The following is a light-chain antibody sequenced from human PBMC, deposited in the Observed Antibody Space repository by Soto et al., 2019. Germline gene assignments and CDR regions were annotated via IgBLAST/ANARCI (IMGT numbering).Light chain of an antibody. Sequence: EIVLTQSPGTLSLSPGQRATLSCRASQSVRSSYLAWYQQRPGQAPRLLIQGASSRAAGIPDRFSGSGSGTHFTLIISRLQPEDFVVYYCQQYGSSPTFGGGTKVEIK. CDR2: GAS. CDR1: QSVRSSY. J-gene: IGKJ4*01. CDR3: QQYGSSPT. V-gene: IGKV3-20*01.